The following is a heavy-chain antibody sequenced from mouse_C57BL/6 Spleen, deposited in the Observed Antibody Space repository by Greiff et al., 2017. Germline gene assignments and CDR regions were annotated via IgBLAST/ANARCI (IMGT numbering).Heavy chain of an antibody. D-gene: IGHD1-1*01. J-gene: IGHJ4*01. CDR3: ARIPLFTTVDYYAMDY. V-gene: IGHV1-22*01. CDR2: INPNNGGT. Sequence: EVQLQQSGPELVKPGASVKMSCKASGYTFTDYNMHWVKQSHGKSLEWIGYINPNNGGTSYNQKFKGKATLTVNKSSSTAYMELRSLTSEDSAVYYCARIPLFTTVDYYAMDYWGQGTSVTVSS. CDR1: GYTFTDYN.